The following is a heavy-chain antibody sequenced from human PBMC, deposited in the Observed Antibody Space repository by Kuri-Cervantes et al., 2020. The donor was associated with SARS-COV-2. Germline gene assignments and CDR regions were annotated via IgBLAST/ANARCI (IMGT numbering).Heavy chain of an antibody. CDR3: AKSMSIAAPASDY. CDR2: ISNSGGST. V-gene: IGHV3-23*01. D-gene: IGHD6-13*01. CDR1: GFTFSSYA. Sequence: GGSLRLSCGASGFTFSSYAMRWVRQAPGKGLEWVSTISNSGGSTYYADSVKGRFTISRDNFKNTLYLQMNSLRADDTAVYYCAKSMSIAAPASDYWGQGTLVTVSS. J-gene: IGHJ4*02.